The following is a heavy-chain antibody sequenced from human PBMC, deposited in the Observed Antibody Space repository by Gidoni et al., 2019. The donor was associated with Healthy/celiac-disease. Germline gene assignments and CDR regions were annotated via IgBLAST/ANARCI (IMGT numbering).Heavy chain of an antibody. V-gene: IGHV3-74*01. D-gene: IGHD3-22*01. Sequence: EVQLVESGGGFVQPGWSLSLSCAASGFTFSSYWMHWVRQAPGKGLVWVSRINSDGSSTSYADAVKGRFTISRDNAKNTLYLQMNSLRAEDTAVYYCARDPLMMIAYDYYYGMDVWGQGTTVTVSS. CDR1: GFTFSSYW. J-gene: IGHJ6*02. CDR2: INSDGSST. CDR3: ARDPLMMIAYDYYYGMDV.